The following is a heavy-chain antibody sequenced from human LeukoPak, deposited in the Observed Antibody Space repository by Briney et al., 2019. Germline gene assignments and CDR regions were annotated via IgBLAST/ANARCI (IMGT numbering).Heavy chain of an antibody. Sequence: ASVKVSCKASGGTFSSYAISWVRQAPGQGLEWMGGIIPIFGTANYAQKFQGRVTITADESTSTAYMELSSLRSEDTAVYYCARVGVVRPFALWLGTGHRGYYFDYWGQGTLVTVSS. V-gene: IGHV1-69*13. CDR2: IIPIFGTA. J-gene: IGHJ4*02. D-gene: IGHD6-19*01. CDR3: ARVGVVRPFALWLGTGHRGYYFDY. CDR1: GGTFSSYA.